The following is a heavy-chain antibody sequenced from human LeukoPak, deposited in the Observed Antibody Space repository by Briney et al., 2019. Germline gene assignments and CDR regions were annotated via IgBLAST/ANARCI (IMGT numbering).Heavy chain of an antibody. D-gene: IGHD1-26*01. CDR2: IYHSGST. J-gene: IGHJ4*02. Sequence: SETLSLTYTVSGYSISSGYYWGWIRQPPGKGLEWIGSIYHSGSTYYNPSLKSRVTISVDTSKNQFSLKLSSVTAADTAVYYCARDGGVGATTFDYWGQGTLVTVSS. V-gene: IGHV4-38-2*02. CDR3: ARDGGVGATTFDY. CDR1: GYSISSGYY.